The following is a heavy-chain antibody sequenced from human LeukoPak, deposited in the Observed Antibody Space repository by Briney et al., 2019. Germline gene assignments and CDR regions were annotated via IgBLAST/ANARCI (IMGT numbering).Heavy chain of an antibody. CDR1: GGSISSYY. CDR3: AGRKSSGWPYNWFDP. CDR2: IYYRGST. J-gene: IGHJ5*02. Sequence: KPSETLSLTCTVSGGSISSYYWSWIRQPAGKGLEWIGYIYYRGSTDYNPSLKSRVTISVDTSKNQFSLKLSSVTAADTAVYYCAGRKSSGWPYNWFDPWGQGTLVTVSS. D-gene: IGHD6-19*01. V-gene: IGHV4-59*01.